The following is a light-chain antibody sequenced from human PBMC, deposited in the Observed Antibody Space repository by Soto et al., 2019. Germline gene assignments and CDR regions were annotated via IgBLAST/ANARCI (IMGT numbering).Light chain of an antibody. J-gene: IGKJ5*01. V-gene: IGKV1-39*01. CDR2: SAF. CDR1: QCISYY. CDR3: QQGSTTPIT. Sequence: DIQMTHSPSSVSASVGDSVTITCGGSQCISYYLNWYQQKPGRAPRXLIYSAFRIQSGVPSRFNASGSGTDFTLSISSLQPEDFSTYYCQQGSTTPITLGMGTRLEI.